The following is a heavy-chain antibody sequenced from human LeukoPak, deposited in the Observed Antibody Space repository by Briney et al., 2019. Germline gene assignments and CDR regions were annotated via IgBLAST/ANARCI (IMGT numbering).Heavy chain of an antibody. CDR1: GWSFSGYY. CDR2: INHSGST. V-gene: IGHV4-34*01. Sequence: KPSETLSLTCAVYGWSFSGYYWSWIRQPPGKGLEWIGEINHSGSTYYNPSLKSRVTISVDTSKNQFSLKLSSVTAADTAVYYCARLAYYDFWSGRSNWFDPWGQGTLVTVSS. J-gene: IGHJ5*02. D-gene: IGHD3-3*01. CDR3: ARLAYYDFWSGRSNWFDP.